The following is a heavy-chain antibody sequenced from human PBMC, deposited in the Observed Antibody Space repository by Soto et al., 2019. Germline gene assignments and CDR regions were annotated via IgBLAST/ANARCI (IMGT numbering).Heavy chain of an antibody. CDR3: GRQVDTAPTPADAFDI. CDR2: IYPGDSDA. CDR1: GRTFNNHW. Sequence: XAPQKVACMVSGRTFNNHWISWVRQIPGEGLEWMGIIYPGDSDARYRPSFAGQVTISVDKSSTTAYWHGSSLEASDSAVYYCGRQVDTAPTPADAFDIWGQGALVTV. D-gene: IGHD5-18*01. J-gene: IGHJ3*02. V-gene: IGHV5-51*01.